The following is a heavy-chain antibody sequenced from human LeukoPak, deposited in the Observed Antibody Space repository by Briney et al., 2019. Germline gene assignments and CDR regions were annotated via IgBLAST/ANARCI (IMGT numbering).Heavy chain of an antibody. CDR3: AKTGSIVLMVYATSANFDY. Sequence: GGSLRLSCAASGFTFSSYAMSWVRQAPGKGLEWVSAISGSGGSTYYADSVKGRFTISRDNSKNTLYLQMNSLRAEDTAVYYCAKTGSIVLMVYATSANFDYWGQGTLVTVSS. J-gene: IGHJ4*02. CDR1: GFTFSSYA. D-gene: IGHD2-8*01. CDR2: ISGSGGST. V-gene: IGHV3-23*01.